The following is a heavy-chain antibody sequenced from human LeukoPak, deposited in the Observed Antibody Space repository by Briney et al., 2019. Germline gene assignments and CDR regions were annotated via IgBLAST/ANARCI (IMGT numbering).Heavy chain of an antibody. V-gene: IGHV3-23*01. D-gene: IGHD2-2*01. CDR1: GFTFRNYA. J-gene: IGHJ4*02. CDR3: ARRAVVPAAPFDY. CDR2: ISGSGGGT. Sequence: GGSLRLSCAASGFTFRNYAMSWVRQGPWKGLDWVSSISGSGGGTFYADSVKGRFTISRDNSKNTLYLQMNSLRAEDTAVYYCARRAVVPAAPFDYWGQGTLVTVSS.